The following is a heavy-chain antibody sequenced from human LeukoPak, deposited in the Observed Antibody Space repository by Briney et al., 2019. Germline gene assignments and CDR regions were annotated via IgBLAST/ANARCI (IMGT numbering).Heavy chain of an antibody. CDR3: ARDHEQQLAP. CDR1: GGSVNSVSNY. J-gene: IGHJ5*02. CDR2: IYYSGNT. Sequence: PSETLSLTCTVSGGSVNSVSNYWSWIRQPPGRGLEWIGYIYYSGNTNYNPSLKSRVTMSVDTSKNQFSLKLSSVTAADTAVYYCARDHEQQLAPWGQGTLVTVSS. V-gene: IGHV4-61*01. D-gene: IGHD6-13*01.